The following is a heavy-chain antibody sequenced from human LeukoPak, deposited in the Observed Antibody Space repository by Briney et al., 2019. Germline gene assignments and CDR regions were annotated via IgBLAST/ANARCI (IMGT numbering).Heavy chain of an antibody. CDR2: IYYSGNT. J-gene: IGHJ5*02. CDR3: ARDQSDYDILTGYENWFDP. Sequence: SETLSLTCTVSGGSISSYYWTWIRQPPGKGLEWIGYIYYSGNTNYNPSLKSRVTISVDTSKNQFSLKLSSVTAADTAVYYCARDQSDYDILTGYENWFDPWGQGTLVTVSS. D-gene: IGHD3-9*01. CDR1: GGSISSYY. V-gene: IGHV4-59*01.